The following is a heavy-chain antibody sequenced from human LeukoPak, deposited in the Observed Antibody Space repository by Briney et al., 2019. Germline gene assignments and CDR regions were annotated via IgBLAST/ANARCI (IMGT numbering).Heavy chain of an antibody. D-gene: IGHD3-10*01. J-gene: IGHJ6*03. Sequence: SVKVSCKASGGTFSSYAISWVRQAPGQGLEWMGGIIPIFGTANYAQKFQSRVTITADESTSTAYMELSSLRSEDTAVYYCARDYGSGSYTHYYYMDVWGKGTTVTVSS. CDR2: IIPIFGTA. V-gene: IGHV1-69*13. CDR3: ARDYGSGSYTHYYYMDV. CDR1: GGTFSSYA.